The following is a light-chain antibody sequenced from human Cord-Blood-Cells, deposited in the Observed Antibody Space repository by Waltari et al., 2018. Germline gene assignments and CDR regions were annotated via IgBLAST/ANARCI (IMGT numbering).Light chain of an antibody. CDR2: DAS. V-gene: IGKV1-5*01. CDR3: QQYNSYRT. J-gene: IGKJ1*01. Sequence: DIQMTPSPSTLSASVGDRVTITCRASQSISSWLAWYQQKPGKAPKLLIYDASSLESGVPSRFSGSGSGTEFTLTISSLQPDYFATHYCQQYNSYRTFGQGTKVEIK. CDR1: QSISSW.